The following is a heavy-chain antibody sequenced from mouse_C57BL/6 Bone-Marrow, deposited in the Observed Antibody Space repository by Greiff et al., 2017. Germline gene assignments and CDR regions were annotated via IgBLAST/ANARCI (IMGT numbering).Heavy chain of an antibody. J-gene: IGHJ3*01. CDR1: GYTFTDYY. D-gene: IGHD1-1*01. V-gene: IGHV1-75*01. CDR2: IFPGSGST. Sequence: QVQLKESGPELVKPGASVKISCKASGYTFTDYYINWVKQRPGQGLEWIGWIFPGSGSTYYNEKFKGKATLTVDKSSSTAYMLLSSLTSEDSAVYFCASPYYYGSSYFAYWGQGTLVTVSA. CDR3: ASPYYYGSSYFAY.